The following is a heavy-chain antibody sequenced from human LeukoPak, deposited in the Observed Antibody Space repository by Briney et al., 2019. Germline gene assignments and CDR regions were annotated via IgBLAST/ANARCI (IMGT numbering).Heavy chain of an antibody. V-gene: IGHV3-11*01. CDR1: GFTFTDYY. CDR2: ISVSGTTM. D-gene: IGHD4-17*01. Sequence: GGSLRLSCATSGFTFTDYYMSWIRQAPGKGLKWVSYISVSGTTMYYADSVKGRFTLSRDNAKNSLYLQMNSLRAEDTAVYYCARVGRLQYGDYVAFDYWGQGALVTVSS. CDR3: ARVGRLQYGDYVAFDY. J-gene: IGHJ4*02.